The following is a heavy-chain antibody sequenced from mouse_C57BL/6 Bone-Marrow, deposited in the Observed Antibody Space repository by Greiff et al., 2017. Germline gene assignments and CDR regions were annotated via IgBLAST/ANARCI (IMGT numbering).Heavy chain of an antibody. CDR2: ISYDGSN. V-gene: IGHV3-6*01. Sequence: EVKVEESGPGLVKPSQSLSLTCSVTGYSITSGYYWNWIRQFPGNKLEWMGYISYDGSNNYNPSLKNRISITRDTSKNQFFLKLNSVTTEDTATYYCARELFFFDYWGQGTTLTVSS. CDR1: GYSITSGYY. CDR3: ARELFFFDY. J-gene: IGHJ2*01.